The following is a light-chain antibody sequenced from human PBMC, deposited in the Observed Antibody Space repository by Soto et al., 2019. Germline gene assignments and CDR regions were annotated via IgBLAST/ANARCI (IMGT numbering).Light chain of an antibody. CDR3: HQYDSSPLT. Sequence: EIVLTQSPGTLSLSPGERATLSCRASQSVGSSYLAWYQQKPGQAPRLLIYGASSRATGIPDRFSGSGSGTDFPLTISRLEPEDFAVYYCHQYDSSPLTFGGGTKVEIK. CDR2: GAS. J-gene: IGKJ4*01. CDR1: QSVGSSY. V-gene: IGKV3-20*01.